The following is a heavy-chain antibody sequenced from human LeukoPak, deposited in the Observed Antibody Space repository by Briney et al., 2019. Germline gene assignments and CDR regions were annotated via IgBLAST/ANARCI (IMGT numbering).Heavy chain of an antibody. Sequence: GGSLRLSCAASGFTFSSYGMHWVRQAPGKGLEWVAFIRYDGSNKYYADSVKGRFTISRDNSKNTLYLQMNSLRAEDTAVYYCARATASRFDYWGQGTLVTVSS. CDR2: IRYDGSNK. D-gene: IGHD4-17*01. V-gene: IGHV3-30*02. J-gene: IGHJ4*02. CDR3: ARATASRFDY. CDR1: GFTFSSYG.